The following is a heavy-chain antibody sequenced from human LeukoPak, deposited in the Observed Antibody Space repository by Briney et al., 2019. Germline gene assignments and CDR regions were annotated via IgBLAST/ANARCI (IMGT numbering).Heavy chain of an antibody. CDR2: IKQDGSEK. CDR3: ARDGVHDYGDYALEY. J-gene: IGHJ4*02. D-gene: IGHD4-17*01. CDR1: GFPFSSYW. V-gene: IGHV3-7*03. Sequence: PGGSLRLSCVASGFPFSSYWMTWVRQAPGKGLEWVANIKQDGSEKYYVDSVKGRFTISRDNAKNSLYLQMNSLRAEDTAVYYCARDGVHDYGDYALEYWGQGTLVTVSS.